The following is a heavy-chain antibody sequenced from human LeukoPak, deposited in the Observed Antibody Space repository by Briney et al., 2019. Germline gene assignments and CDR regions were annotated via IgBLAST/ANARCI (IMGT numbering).Heavy chain of an antibody. D-gene: IGHD5-18*01. CDR1: GFTFSNAC. J-gene: IGHJ4*02. CDR3: TTDLPNRAMVDY. CDR2: IKSKTDGRTT. V-gene: IGHV3-15*01. Sequence: GGSLRLSCAASGFTFSNACMSWIRQAPGKGLEWVGRIKSKTDGRTTDYAAPVKGRFTISRDDLKKTLYLQMNSLKTEDTALYYCTTDLPNRAMVDYWGQGTLHTVSA.